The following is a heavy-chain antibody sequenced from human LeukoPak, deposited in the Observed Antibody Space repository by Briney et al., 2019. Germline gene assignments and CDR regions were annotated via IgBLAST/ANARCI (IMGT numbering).Heavy chain of an antibody. J-gene: IGHJ4*02. D-gene: IGHD3-10*01. Sequence: SGTLSLTCAVYGGSFSGYYWSWIRQPPGKGLEWIGEINHSGSTNYNPSLKSRVTISVDTSKNQFSLKLSSVTAADTAVYYCATFAYGSGRHFDYWGQGTLVTVSS. CDR2: INHSGST. CDR1: GGSFSGYY. V-gene: IGHV4-34*01. CDR3: ATFAYGSGRHFDY.